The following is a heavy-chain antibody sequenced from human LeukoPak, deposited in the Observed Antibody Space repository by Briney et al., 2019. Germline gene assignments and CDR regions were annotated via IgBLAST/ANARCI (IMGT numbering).Heavy chain of an antibody. CDR3: ARNIWFGESADAFDI. J-gene: IGHJ3*02. CDR1: GYTFNGYY. V-gene: IGHV1-2*02. CDR2: INLNSGGT. Sequence: ASVKVSCKASGYTFNGYYIHWVRQAPGQGLEYMGSINLNSGGTNYAQKFQGRVTMTRDKSIRTAYMELSRLTSDDTAVYYCARNIWFGESADAFDIWGQGTMVTVSS. D-gene: IGHD3-10*01.